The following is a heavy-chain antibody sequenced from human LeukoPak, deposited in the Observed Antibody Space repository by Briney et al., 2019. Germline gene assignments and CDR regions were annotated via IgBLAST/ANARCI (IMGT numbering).Heavy chain of an antibody. Sequence: GGSLGLSCAASGFTFSNFWMTWVRQGPGKGLQWVASINQAGSEQYYVDSVRGRFTVSRDNAENSLYLQMNSLRAEDTAVYYCARDPYSSSSFDYWGQGTLVTVSS. CDR2: INQAGSEQ. CDR1: GFTFSNFW. D-gene: IGHD6-6*01. V-gene: IGHV3-7*01. J-gene: IGHJ4*02. CDR3: ARDPYSSSSFDY.